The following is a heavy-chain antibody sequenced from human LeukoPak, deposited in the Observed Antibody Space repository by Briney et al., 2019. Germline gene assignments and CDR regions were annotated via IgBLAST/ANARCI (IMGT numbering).Heavy chain of an antibody. CDR1: GFTFSSYW. CDR2: IKQDGSEK. CDR3: ARRGTSSSWAHFDY. Sequence: GGSLRLSCAASGFTFSSYWMTWVRQAPVKGLEWVANIKQDGSEKYYVDSVKGRFTISRDNAKNPLYLQMNSLGAEDTAVYYCARRGTSSSWAHFDYWGQGTLVTVSS. J-gene: IGHJ4*02. D-gene: IGHD6-13*01. V-gene: IGHV3-7*05.